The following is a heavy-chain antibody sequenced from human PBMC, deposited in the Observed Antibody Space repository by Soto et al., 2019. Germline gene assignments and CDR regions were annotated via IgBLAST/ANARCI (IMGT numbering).Heavy chain of an antibody. CDR2: INPNSGGT. CDR3: AREDVVMDIVVVPAATGWFDP. V-gene: IGHV1-2*02. D-gene: IGHD2-2*03. CDR1: GYTFTGYY. Sequence: GASVKVSCKASGYTFTGYYMHWVRQAPGQGLEWMGWINPNSGGTNYAQKFQGRVTMTRDTSISTAYMELSRLRSDDTAVYYCAREDVVMDIVVVPAATGWFDPWCQGTLVTVSS. J-gene: IGHJ5*02.